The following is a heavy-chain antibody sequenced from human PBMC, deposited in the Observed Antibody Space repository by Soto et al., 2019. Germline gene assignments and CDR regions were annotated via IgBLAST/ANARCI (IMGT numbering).Heavy chain of an antibody. V-gene: IGHV3-7*03. Sequence: EVQLAESGGGLVQPGGSLRLSCAASGFSFSLFWMSWVRQTPGKGLEWVANITEDGSEKFFADSVNGRFTISRDNAKNSLSLQMNSLTADDTAVYYCARTVWPQSSYYFDYWGQGTLVTVSS. CDR1: GFSFSLFW. CDR3: ARTVWPQSSYYFDY. CDR2: ITEDGSEK. D-gene: IGHD3-16*01. J-gene: IGHJ4*02.